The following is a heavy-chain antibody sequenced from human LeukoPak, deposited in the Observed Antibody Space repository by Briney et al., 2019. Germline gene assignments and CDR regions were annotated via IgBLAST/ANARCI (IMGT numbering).Heavy chain of an antibody. V-gene: IGHV4-4*07. Sequence: SETLSLTCTVSGGSISSYYWSRIRQPAGKGLEWIGRIYTSGSTNYNPSLKSRVTISVDTSKNQFSLKLSSVTAADTAVYYCARRGYCSGGSCYSEWFDPWGQGTLVTVSS. CDR2: IYTSGST. D-gene: IGHD2-15*01. J-gene: IGHJ5*02. CDR3: ARRGYCSGGSCYSEWFDP. CDR1: GGSISSYY.